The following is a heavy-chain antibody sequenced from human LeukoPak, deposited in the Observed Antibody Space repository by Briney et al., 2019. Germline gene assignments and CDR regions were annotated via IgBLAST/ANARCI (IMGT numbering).Heavy chain of an antibody. V-gene: IGHV3-23*01. CDR2: VRGNGDST. CDR3: AKGLFGSGSFPHNFDY. Sequence: GGSLRLSCAASGFTFSSFAMHWVRQAPGKGLEWVAVVRGNGDSTHYADSVKGRFTISRDNSKNTLYLQMNSLRDEDTAVYYCAKGLFGSGSFPHNFDYWGQGTLVTVSS. J-gene: IGHJ4*02. D-gene: IGHD3-10*01. CDR1: GFTFSSFA.